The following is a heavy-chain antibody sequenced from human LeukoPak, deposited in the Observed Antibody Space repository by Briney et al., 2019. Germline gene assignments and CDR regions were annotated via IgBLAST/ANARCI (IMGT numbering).Heavy chain of an antibody. CDR2: IIPIFGTA. CDR1: GGTFSSYA. D-gene: IGHD1-26*01. J-gene: IGHJ4*02. CDR3: ASSYSGSHPIDY. Sequence: SVKVSCKASGGTFSSYAISWVRQAPGQGLEWVGGIIPIFGTANYAQKFQGRVTITADESTSTAYMELSSLRSEDTAVYYCASSYSGSHPIDYWGQGTLVTVSS. V-gene: IGHV1-69*13.